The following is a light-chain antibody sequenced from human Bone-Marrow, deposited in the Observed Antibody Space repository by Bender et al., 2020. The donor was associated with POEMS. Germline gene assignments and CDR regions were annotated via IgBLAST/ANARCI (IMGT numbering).Light chain of an antibody. CDR3: CSHAGSSAFWV. J-gene: IGLJ3*02. CDR2: EVN. V-gene: IGLV2-23*02. Sequence: LTQPPSVSVSPGQTATITCSGTSSDVGRYDLVSWYQQHPGKAPKFMIYEVNKRPSGVSNRFSGSKSGSTASLTISGLQAEDEADYYCCSHAGSSAFWVFGGGTKLTVL. CDR1: SSDVGRYDL.